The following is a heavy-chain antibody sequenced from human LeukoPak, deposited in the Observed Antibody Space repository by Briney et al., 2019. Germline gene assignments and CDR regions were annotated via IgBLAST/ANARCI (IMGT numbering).Heavy chain of an antibody. D-gene: IGHD4-11*01. CDR2: IWYDGSTK. J-gene: IGHJ4*02. V-gene: IGHV3-33*01. CDR1: GFTFSTYG. Sequence: GRSLRLSCAASGFTFSTYGMHWVRQAPGKGLEWVAIIWYDGSTKYYAESVKGRFTISRDNSQNMLYLQMNSLRAEDTAVYYCARVSDYSNYFDFWGQGTLVTVSS. CDR3: ARVSDYSNYFDF.